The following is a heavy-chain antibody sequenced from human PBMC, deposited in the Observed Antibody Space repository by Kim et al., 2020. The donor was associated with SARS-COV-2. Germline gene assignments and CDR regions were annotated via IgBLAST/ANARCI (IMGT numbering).Heavy chain of an antibody. CDR1: GFTFSYFW. J-gene: IGHJ5*02. CDR2: IKQVGGEK. Sequence: GGSLRLSCAASGFTFSYFWMSWVRQAPGKGLEWVANIKQVGGEKHYVDSVKGRFTMSRDNAKNSLYLQMNSLRAEDTAVYYCARDGDSYASGVAPLGQGGLVAVS. CDR3: ARDGDSYASGVAP. V-gene: IGHV3-7*03. D-gene: IGHD3-16*01.